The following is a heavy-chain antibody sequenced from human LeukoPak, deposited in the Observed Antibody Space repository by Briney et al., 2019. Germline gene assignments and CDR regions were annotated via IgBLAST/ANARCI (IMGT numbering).Heavy chain of an antibody. V-gene: IGHV1-46*01. CDR2: INPRGGAT. Sequence: ASVKGSCKASGYTFFTAYHMHWVRQAPGQGLEWMGVINPRGGATTYAQKFQGRVTMTTDTSTSTVYMQLSSLRSEDTAVYYCARLAAPGTSRDYWGQGTLVSVSS. CDR3: ARLAAPGTSRDY. J-gene: IGHJ4*02. D-gene: IGHD6-13*01. CDR1: GYTFFTAYH.